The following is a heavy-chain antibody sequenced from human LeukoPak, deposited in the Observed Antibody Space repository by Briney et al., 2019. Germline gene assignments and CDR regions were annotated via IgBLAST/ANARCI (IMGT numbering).Heavy chain of an antibody. Sequence: GGSLRLSCAASGFTFSSYWMSWVRQAPGKGLEWVANIKQDGSEKYYVDSVKGRFTISRDNAKNSLYLQMNSLRAEDTAVYYCARGGDPTFRYYGSGRFNWFDPWGQGTLVTVSS. D-gene: IGHD3-10*01. J-gene: IGHJ5*02. CDR3: ARGGDPTFRYYGSGRFNWFDP. CDR2: IKQDGSEK. CDR1: GFTFSSYW. V-gene: IGHV3-7*01.